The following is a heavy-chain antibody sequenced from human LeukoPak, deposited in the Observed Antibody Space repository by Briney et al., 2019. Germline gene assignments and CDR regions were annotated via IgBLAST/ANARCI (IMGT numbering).Heavy chain of an antibody. CDR2: IYHSGST. J-gene: IGHJ4*02. V-gene: IGHV4-38-2*02. D-gene: IGHD3-22*01. CDR3: ARDYDSSGLDY. CDR1: GYSISSGYY. Sequence: SETLSLTCTVSGYSISSGYYWGWIRRPPGKGLEWIGSIYHSGSTYYNPSLKSRVTISVDTSKNQFSLKLSSVTAADTAVYYCARDYDSSGLDYWGQGTLVTVSS.